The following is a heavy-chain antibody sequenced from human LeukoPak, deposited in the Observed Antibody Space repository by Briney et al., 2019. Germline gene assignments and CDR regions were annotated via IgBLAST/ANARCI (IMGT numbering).Heavy chain of an antibody. V-gene: IGHV3-30-3*02. CDR1: GFTFSSYA. CDR2: ISYDGSNK. J-gene: IGHJ4*02. D-gene: IGHD1-26*01. CDR3: AKHGERGTNRFDY. Sequence: GGSLRLSCAASGFTFSSYAMHRVRQAPGKGLEWVAVISYDGSNKYYADSVKGRFTISRDISKNTVFLQMNSLRVEDTAVYYCAKHGERGTNRFDYWGQGTLVTASS.